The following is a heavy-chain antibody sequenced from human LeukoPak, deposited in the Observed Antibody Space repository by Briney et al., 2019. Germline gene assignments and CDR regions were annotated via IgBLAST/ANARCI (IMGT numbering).Heavy chain of an antibody. CDR1: GGSFSGYY. CDR3: AREGGAAAGTPWFDP. V-gene: IGHV4-30-2*01. J-gene: IGHJ5*02. D-gene: IGHD6-13*01. Sequence: SETLSLTCAVYGGSFSGYYWSWIRQPPGKGLEWIGYIYHSGSTYYNPSLKSRVTISVDRSKNQFSLKLSSVTAADTAVYYCAREGGAAAGTPWFDPWGQGTLVTVSS. CDR2: IYHSGST.